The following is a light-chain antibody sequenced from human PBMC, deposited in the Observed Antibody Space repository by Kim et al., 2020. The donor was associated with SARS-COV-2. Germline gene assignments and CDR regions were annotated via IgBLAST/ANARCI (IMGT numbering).Light chain of an antibody. J-gene: IGLJ2*01. V-gene: IGLV3-9*01. CDR2: SDT. Sequence: LSVSVALGQTATITCGGNNIGSKNVHWYQQKPGRAPVLVIYSDTNRPSGIPERFSGSNSGNTATLTISRAQAGDEADYYCQVWAVVFGGGTKLTVL. CDR1: NIGSKN. CDR3: QVWAVV.